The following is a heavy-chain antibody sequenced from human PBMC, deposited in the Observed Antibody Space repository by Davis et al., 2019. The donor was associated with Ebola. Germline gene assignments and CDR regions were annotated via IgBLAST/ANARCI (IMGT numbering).Heavy chain of an antibody. Sequence: PGGSLRLSCAASGLTFSSYAMSWVRQAPGKGLEWVSGISGIGGSTYYADSVKGRFTISRDNSKNTLYLQMNSLRAEDTAVYYCAKDIPSGIVLVPAAIVFGYWGQGTLVTVSS. CDR1: GLTFSSYA. CDR2: ISGIGGST. V-gene: IGHV3-23*01. D-gene: IGHD2-2*02. CDR3: AKDIPSGIVLVPAAIVFGY. J-gene: IGHJ4*02.